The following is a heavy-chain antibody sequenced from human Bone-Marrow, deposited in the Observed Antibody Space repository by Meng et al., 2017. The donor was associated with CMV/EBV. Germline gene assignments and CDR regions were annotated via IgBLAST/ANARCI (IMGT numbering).Heavy chain of an antibody. J-gene: IGHJ4*02. CDR2: ISYDGSNK. V-gene: IGHV3-30*04. Sequence: GGSLRLSCAASGFTFSSYAMHWVRQAPGKGLEWVATISYDGSNKHHADSVKGRITISRDNSKNTLYLQMNSLRAEDTAVYYCAKKLEYYDSSGSFDYWGQGTLVTVSS. CDR1: GFTFSSYA. CDR3: AKKLEYYDSSGSFDY. D-gene: IGHD3-22*01.